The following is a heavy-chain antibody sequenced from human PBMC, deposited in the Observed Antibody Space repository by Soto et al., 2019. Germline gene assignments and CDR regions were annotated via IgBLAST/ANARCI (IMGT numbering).Heavy chain of an antibody. Sequence: QVQLVESGGGVVQPGRSLRLSCAASGFTFSSYAMHWVRQAPGKGLEWVAVISYDGSNKYYADSVKGRFTISRDNSKNTMYLQMNSLRAEDTAVYYCARDGYGRIVGANIKPNYFDYWGQGTLVTVSS. V-gene: IGHV3-30-3*01. CDR3: ARDGYGRIVGANIKPNYFDY. D-gene: IGHD1-26*01. CDR2: ISYDGSNK. J-gene: IGHJ4*02. CDR1: GFTFSSYA.